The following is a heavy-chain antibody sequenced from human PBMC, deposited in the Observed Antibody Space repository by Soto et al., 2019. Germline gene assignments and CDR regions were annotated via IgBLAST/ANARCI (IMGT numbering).Heavy chain of an antibody. J-gene: IGHJ6*02. V-gene: IGHV1-69*06. CDR2: IIPIFGTA. CDR1: AGSFRSYA. Sequence: AASEAVSCKASAGSFRSYAIRWLRQAPGKGLEWMGGIIPIFGTANYGQKFQGRVTITADKSTSTAYMELSSLRSEDTAVYYCAGAVYSAYDDYYHDGMDVWGQGTTVTVSS. D-gene: IGHD5-12*01. CDR3: AGAVYSAYDDYYHDGMDV.